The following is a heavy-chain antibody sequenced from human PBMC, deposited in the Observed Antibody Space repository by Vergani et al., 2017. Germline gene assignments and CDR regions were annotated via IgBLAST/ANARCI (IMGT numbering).Heavy chain of an antibody. J-gene: IGHJ2*01. CDR2: IKQDGSEK. D-gene: IGHD6-13*01. Sequence: EVQLVESGGGLVQPGGSLRLSCAASGFMFSSYWMSWVHQAPGKGLEWVANIKQDGSEKYYVDSVKGRFTISRDNAKNSLYLQMNSLRGEDTAVYYCLKQLVRDPRYFDLWGRGTLVTVSS. V-gene: IGHV3-7*03. CDR3: LKQLVRDPRYFDL. CDR1: GFMFSSYW.